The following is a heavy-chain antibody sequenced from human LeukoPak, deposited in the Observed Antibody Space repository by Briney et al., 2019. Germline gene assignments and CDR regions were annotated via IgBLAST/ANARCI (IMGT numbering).Heavy chain of an antibody. D-gene: IGHD2-15*01. CDR2: IHVSGNT. Sequence: SGTLSLTCTVSGDSLGTYYWNWIRQPAGKGLEWIGRIHVSGNTNYNPSLKSRVTMSVDTSKNQFSLKLSSVTAADTAVYYCARGVPLDCSGGSCPNNWFDPWGQGTLVTVSS. CDR1: GDSLGTYY. V-gene: IGHV4-4*07. J-gene: IGHJ5*02. CDR3: ARGVPLDCSGGSCPNNWFDP.